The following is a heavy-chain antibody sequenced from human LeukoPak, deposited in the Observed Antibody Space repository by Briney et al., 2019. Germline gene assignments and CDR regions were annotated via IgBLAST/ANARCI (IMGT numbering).Heavy chain of an antibody. CDR3: VRHGDTDSCLAN. D-gene: IGHD2-2*01. CDR2: ICSTSRCI. V-gene: IGHV3-21*01. Sequence: GGSLRLSCAASGFTFSSDSMNWVRQAPGKGLEWVSSICSTSRCIFYADSVKGRFTISRDNAKSSLYLQMNDLRAEDTAVYYCVRHGDTDSCLANWGQGTLVTVSS. J-gene: IGHJ4*02. CDR1: GFTFSSDS.